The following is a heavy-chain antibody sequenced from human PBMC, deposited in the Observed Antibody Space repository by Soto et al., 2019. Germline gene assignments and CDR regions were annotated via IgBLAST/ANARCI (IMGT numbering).Heavy chain of an antibody. V-gene: IGHV4-4*07. CDR3: ARETTGYSSSWYDLYSNWFDP. Sequence: KPSETLSLTCTVSGGSISSYYWSWVRQPAGKGLEWIGRIYTSGSTNYNPSLKSRVTMSVDTSKNQFSLNLSSVTAADTAVYYCARETTGYSSSWYDLYSNWFDPWGQGTLVTVSS. CDR1: GGSISSYY. D-gene: IGHD6-13*01. CDR2: IYTSGST. J-gene: IGHJ5*02.